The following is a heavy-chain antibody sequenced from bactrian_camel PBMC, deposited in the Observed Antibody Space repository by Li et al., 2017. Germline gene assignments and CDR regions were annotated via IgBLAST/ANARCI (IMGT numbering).Heavy chain of an antibody. D-gene: IGHD6*01. Sequence: QLVESGGGSVETGGSLKLSCAASGYILSSCDWAWYRQVPGRERELVASITPSGRAYYVESVKGRFTISQDSARNTVYLQMNNLQPEDTATYYCAEGRGSRGEHCYSLNYWGQGTQVTVS. V-gene: IGHV3S53*01. J-gene: IGHJ4*01. CDR1: GYILSSCD. CDR2: ITPSGRA. CDR3: AEGRGSRGEHCYSLNY.